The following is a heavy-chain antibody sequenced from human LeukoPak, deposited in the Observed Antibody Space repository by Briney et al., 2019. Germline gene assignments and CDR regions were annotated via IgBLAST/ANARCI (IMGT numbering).Heavy chain of an antibody. CDR1: GGSISSSSYY. D-gene: IGHD1-1*01. CDR3: ARAGTTSYSPRPYGMDV. Sequence: SETLSLTCTVSGGSISSSSYYWGWIRQPPGKGLEWIGSIYYSGSTYYNPSLKSRVTISVDTSKNQFSLKLSSVTAADTAVYYCARAGTTSYSPRPYGMDVWGQGTTVTVSS. CDR2: IYYSGST. V-gene: IGHV4-39*07. J-gene: IGHJ6*02.